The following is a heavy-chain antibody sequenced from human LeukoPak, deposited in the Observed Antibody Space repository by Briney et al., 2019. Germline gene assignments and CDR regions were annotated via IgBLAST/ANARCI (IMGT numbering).Heavy chain of an antibody. CDR1: RYGFTNYW. CDR3: ARRQGCSSTSCPPDY. J-gene: IGHJ4*02. D-gene: IGHD2-2*01. V-gene: IGHV5-51*01. Sequence: GESLKISCRGSRYGFTNYWIGWVRQMPGKGLEWMGIIYPGDSDTRYSPSFQGQVTMSADKSINTAYLQWSSLKASDTAMYYCARRQGCSSTSCPPDYWGQGTLVTASS. CDR2: IYPGDSDT.